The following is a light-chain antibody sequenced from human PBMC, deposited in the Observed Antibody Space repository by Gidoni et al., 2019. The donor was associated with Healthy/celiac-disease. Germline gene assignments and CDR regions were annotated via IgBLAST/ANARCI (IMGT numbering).Light chain of an antibody. CDR2: DVS. J-gene: IGLJ1*01. Sequence: QSALTQPASVSGSPGQSITISCTGASSNVGGSNSVSWYQQHPGNAPKLIIYDVSNRSSGVSNRFSGSTSGNTASLTISGLQAEDEGYYYCSSYTTSSTQVFGTGTKVTVL. CDR3: SSYTTSSTQV. CDR1: SSNVGGSNS. V-gene: IGLV2-14*03.